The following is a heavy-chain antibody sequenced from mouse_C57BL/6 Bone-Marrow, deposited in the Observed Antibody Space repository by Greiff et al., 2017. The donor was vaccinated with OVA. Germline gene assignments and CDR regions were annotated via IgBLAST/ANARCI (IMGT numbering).Heavy chain of an antibody. Sequence: QVQLQQPGAELVRPGSSVKLSCKASGYTFTSYWMDWVKQRPGQGLEWIGNIYPSDSETHYNQKFKDKATLTVDKSSSTAYMQLSSLTSEDSAVYYCARGTTVVEAMDYWGQGTSVTVSS. CDR3: ARGTTVVEAMDY. CDR2: IYPSDSET. V-gene: IGHV1-61*01. CDR1: GYTFTSYW. J-gene: IGHJ4*01. D-gene: IGHD1-1*01.